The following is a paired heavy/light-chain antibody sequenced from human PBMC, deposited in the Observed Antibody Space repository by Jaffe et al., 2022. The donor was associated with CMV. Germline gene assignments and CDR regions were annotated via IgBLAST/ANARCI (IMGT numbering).Heavy chain of an antibody. V-gene: IGHV3-15*01. CDR2: IKSKSSGETK. J-gene: IGHJ4*02. D-gene: IGHD1-26*01. CDR3: TWENPRPGEFDY. CDR1: GFTFSHAW. Sequence: EVQLVESGGGLVKPGGSLRLSCAASGFTFSHAWMSWVRQAPGEGLEWVGRIKSKSSGETKEYSAPVKDRFTISRDDSKNTLYLQMNSLKTEDTAVYYCTWENPRPGEFDYWGQGILVTVSS.
Light chain of an antibody. CDR1: QGISNW. J-gene: IGKJ4*01. CDR2: AAS. CDR3: LQANGLPLS. V-gene: IGKV1-12*01. Sequence: DIQMTQSPSFVSASVGDRVTITCRASQGISNWLTWYQQKPGKAPKLLISAASNLRSGVPSRFSGSGSGTDFTLTISCLQPEDFATYYCLQANGLPLSFGGGTKVEI.